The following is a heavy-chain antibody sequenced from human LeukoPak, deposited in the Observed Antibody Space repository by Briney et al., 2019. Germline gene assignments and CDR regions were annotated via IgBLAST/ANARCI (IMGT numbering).Heavy chain of an antibody. Sequence: GGSLRLSCAASGFTFSGSAMHWVRQASGKGLEWVGRIRSKANSYATAYAASVKGRFTISRDDSKNTAYLQMNSLKTEDTAVYYCRGYYGSGSPPDLVGKDYWGQGTLVTVSS. CDR2: IRSKANSYAT. CDR3: RGYYGSGSPPDLVGKDY. CDR1: GFTFSGSA. V-gene: IGHV3-73*01. D-gene: IGHD3-10*01. J-gene: IGHJ4*02.